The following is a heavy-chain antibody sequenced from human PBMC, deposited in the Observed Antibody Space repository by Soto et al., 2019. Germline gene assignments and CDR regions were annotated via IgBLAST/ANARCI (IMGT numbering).Heavy chain of an antibody. CDR3: AIDGQGSASNYYYCYVMDF. CDR2: ISAYNGNT. D-gene: IGHD3-10*01. V-gene: IGHV1-18*01. Sequence: ASVKVYCKASGYTFTSYGISWVRQAPGQGLEWMGWISAYNGNTNYAQKLQGRVTMPTHTSTSTAYMELRSLRSDDTAVYYCAIDGQGSASNYYYCYVMDFWGQGSTVTVSS. J-gene: IGHJ6*02. CDR1: GYTFTSYG.